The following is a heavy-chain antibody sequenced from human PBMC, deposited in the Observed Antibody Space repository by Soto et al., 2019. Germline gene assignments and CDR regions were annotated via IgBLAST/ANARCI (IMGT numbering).Heavy chain of an antibody. CDR3: AKDRVGGTFYTPHGF. CDR1: GFNFDNYG. D-gene: IGHD1-7*01. Sequence: PGGSLRLSCQASGFNFDNYGMHWVRQAPGKGLEWVAVITYDGSNKYYADSVKGRFTISRDNSKNTLSLHLNTLKPEDTAVYHCAKDRVGGTFYTPHGFWGQGXLVTVSS. CDR2: ITYDGSNK. V-gene: IGHV3-30*18. J-gene: IGHJ4*02.